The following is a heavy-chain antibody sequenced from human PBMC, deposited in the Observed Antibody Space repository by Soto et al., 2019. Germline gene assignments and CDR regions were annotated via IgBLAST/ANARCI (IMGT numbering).Heavy chain of an antibody. J-gene: IGHJ6*02. Sequence: GGSLRLSCAASGFSFSSYAMSWVRQAPGKGLECFSFMSAGGGSTFHADSVRGRFTISRDNSKNTLYLQMNSLRAEDTAVYYCAKYSCGSGTDYFYGMDVSGQGTTFTVSS. CDR1: GFSFSSYA. V-gene: IGHV3-23*01. D-gene: IGHD3-10*01. CDR3: AKYSCGSGTDYFYGMDV. CDR2: MSAGGGST.